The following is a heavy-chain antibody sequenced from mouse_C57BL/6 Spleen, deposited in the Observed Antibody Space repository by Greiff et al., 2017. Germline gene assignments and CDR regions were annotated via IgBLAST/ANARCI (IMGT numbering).Heavy chain of an antibody. D-gene: IGHD2-2*01. Sequence: EVQLVESGGGLVQPKGSLKLSCAASGFSFNTYAMNWVRQAPGKGLEWVARIRSKSNNYATYYADSVKDRFTISRDDSESMLYLQMNNLKTEDTAMYYCVRSTMVTTYDYWGQGTTLTVSS. J-gene: IGHJ2*01. CDR3: VRSTMVTTYDY. CDR1: GFSFNTYA. CDR2: IRSKSNNYAT. V-gene: IGHV10-1*01.